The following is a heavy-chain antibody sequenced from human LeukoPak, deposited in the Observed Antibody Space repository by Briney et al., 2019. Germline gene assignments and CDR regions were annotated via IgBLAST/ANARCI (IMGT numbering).Heavy chain of an antibody. Sequence: ASVKVSCKASGYTFTSYGISWVRQAPGQGLEWMGWISAYNGNTNYAQKLQGRVTMTTDTSTSTAYTELRNLRSDDTAVYYCARDARPGRTYDFWSVGFPGQHFQHWGQGTLVTVSS. V-gene: IGHV1-18*01. D-gene: IGHD3-3*01. CDR1: GYTFTSYG. J-gene: IGHJ1*01. CDR2: ISAYNGNT. CDR3: ARDARPGRTYDFWSVGFPGQHFQH.